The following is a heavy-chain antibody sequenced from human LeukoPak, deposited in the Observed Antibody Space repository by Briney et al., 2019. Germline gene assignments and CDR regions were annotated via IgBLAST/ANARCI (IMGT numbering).Heavy chain of an antibody. V-gene: IGHV3-33*01. J-gene: IGHJ4*02. CDR1: GFSFTSYG. CDR3: ARVSESGNSDY. CDR2: IWYDGTNR. D-gene: IGHD4-23*01. Sequence: GGSLRLSCAASGFSFTSYGMHWVRQAPGKGLEWVSVIWYDGTNRYYADSVKGRFTISRDTSNDMLYLQMNSLRAEDTAVYYCARVSESGNSDYWGQGTLVTVSS.